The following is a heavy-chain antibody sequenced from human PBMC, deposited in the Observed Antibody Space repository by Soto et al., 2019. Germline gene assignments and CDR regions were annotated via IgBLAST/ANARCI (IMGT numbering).Heavy chain of an antibody. CDR2: IIPIVETP. CDR3: ERLSPPNYYDTSAFFNDNWFYP. V-gene: IGHV1-69*06. CDR1: GGTFNSYD. Sequence: QVQLVQSGAEVKKPGSSMKVSCKASGGTFNSYDINWVRQAPGQGLEWMGGIIPIVETPKYSQKFQGRVTITDDKSTNTVHMDLSNLRSEDTAMYYCERLSPPNYYDTSAFFNDNWFYPWGQGTLVTVSS. J-gene: IGHJ5*02. D-gene: IGHD3-22*01.